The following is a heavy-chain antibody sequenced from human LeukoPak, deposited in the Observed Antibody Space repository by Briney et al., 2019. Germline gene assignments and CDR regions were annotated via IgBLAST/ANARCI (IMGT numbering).Heavy chain of an antibody. J-gene: IGHJ4*02. CDR2: LNPNSGVT. V-gene: IGHV1-2*02. CDR3: ARGNAMATIRVTDY. CDR1: GYNLIAYY. D-gene: IGHD5-24*01. Sequence: ASVKVSCKASGYNLIAYYIHWVRQAPGQGLEWMGWLNPNSGVTNYAQKFQARVTMTRDTSISTAYMELSSLRSDDTAVYYCARGNAMATIRVTDYWGQGTLVTVSS.